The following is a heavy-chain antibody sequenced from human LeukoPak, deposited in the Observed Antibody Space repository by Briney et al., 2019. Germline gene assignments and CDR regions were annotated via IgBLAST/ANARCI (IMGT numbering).Heavy chain of an antibody. CDR2: ISSSSSYI. D-gene: IGHD3-22*01. CDR1: GFTFSSYS. CDR3: AIDHKTHYYDSSGYYYDAFDI. V-gene: IGHV3-21*01. J-gene: IGHJ3*02. Sequence: GGSLRLSCAASGFTFSSYSMNWVRQAPGKGLEWVSSISSSSSYIYYADSVKGRFTISRDNAKTSLYLQMNSLRAEDTAVYYFAIDHKTHYYDSSGYYYDAFDIWGQGTMVTVS.